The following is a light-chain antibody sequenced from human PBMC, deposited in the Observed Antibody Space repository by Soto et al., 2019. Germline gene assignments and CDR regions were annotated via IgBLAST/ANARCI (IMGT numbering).Light chain of an antibody. CDR2: DAS. CDR3: QRYNSYSRT. J-gene: IGKJ1*01. Sequence: DIQMTQSPSTLSASVGDRVSITCRASQSISNWLAWYQQKPGKVPKLLIYDASSLESGVPSRFSGSGSGTEFTLTISGLQPDDFATYYCQRYNSYSRTFGQGTRWIS. CDR1: QSISNW. V-gene: IGKV1-5*01.